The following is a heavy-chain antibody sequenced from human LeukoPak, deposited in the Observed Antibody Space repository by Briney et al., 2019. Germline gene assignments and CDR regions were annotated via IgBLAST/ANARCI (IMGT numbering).Heavy chain of an antibody. CDR2: IYNSENT. CDR1: GGSISSHY. D-gene: IGHD1-1*01. J-gene: IGHJ3*02. Sequence: SETLSLTCTVSGGSISSHYWSWIRQPPGKGLEWIAYIYNSENTNYNPSLTSRVTISVDTSKNQFSLKMSSVTAADTAVYYCAGLSWDKVENAFDIWGQGTMVTVSS. CDR3: AGLSWDKVENAFDI. V-gene: IGHV4-59*08.